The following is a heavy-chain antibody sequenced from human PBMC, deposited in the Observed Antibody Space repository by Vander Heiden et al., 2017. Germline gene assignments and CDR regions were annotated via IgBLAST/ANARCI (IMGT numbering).Heavy chain of an antibody. J-gene: IGHJ4*02. CDR3: ARDDTAMVLSTGRDY. CDR1: GYTFPSYG. V-gene: IGHV1-18*01. Sequence: QVQLVQPGAEVKKPGASVKVSCKASGYTFPSYGIRWVRRAPGQGLEWMGWISAYNGNTNYAQKLQGRVTMTTDTSTSTAYMELRSLRSDDTAVYYCARDDTAMVLSTGRDYWGQGTLVTVSS. D-gene: IGHD5-18*01. CDR2: ISAYNGNT.